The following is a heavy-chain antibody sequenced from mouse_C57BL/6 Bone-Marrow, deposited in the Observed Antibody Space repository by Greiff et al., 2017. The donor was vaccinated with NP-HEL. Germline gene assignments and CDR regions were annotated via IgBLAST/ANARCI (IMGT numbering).Heavy chain of an antibody. J-gene: IGHJ1*03. CDR2: IDPSDSYT. Sequence: VQLQQSGAELVRPGTSVKLSCKASGYTFTSYWMHWVKQRPGQGLEWIGVIDPSDSYTNYNQKFKGKATLTVDTSSSTAYMQLSSLTSEDSAVYYGARVGYYCSSWYFDVWGTGTTVTVTS. D-gene: IGHD1-1*01. V-gene: IGHV1-59*01. CDR3: ARVGYYCSSWYFDV. CDR1: GYTFTSYW.